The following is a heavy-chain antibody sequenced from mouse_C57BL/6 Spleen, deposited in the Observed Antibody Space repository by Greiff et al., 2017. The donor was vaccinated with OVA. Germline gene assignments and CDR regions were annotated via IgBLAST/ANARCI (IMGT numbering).Heavy chain of an antibody. CDR2: INYDGSST. Sequence: EVKLMESEGGLVQPGSSMKLSCTASGFTFSDYYMAWVRQVPEKGLEWVANINYDGSSTYYLDSLKSRFIISRDNAKNILYLQMSSLKSEDTATYYCARDSNYGLYAMDYWGQGTSVTVSS. CDR1: GFTFSDYY. CDR3: ARDSNYGLYAMDY. V-gene: IGHV5-16*01. J-gene: IGHJ4*01. D-gene: IGHD2-5*01.